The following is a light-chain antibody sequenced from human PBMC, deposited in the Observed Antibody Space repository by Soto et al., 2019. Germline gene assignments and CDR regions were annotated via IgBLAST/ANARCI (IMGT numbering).Light chain of an antibody. CDR2: AAS. J-gene: IGKJ1*01. Sequence: DIVLTQSPCTLSLSPGERATLSCRASHTVSGPYLAWYQQKLGQAPRLLMYAASSRATGIPDRFSGSESGTDFTLTISRLEPEDFAVYYCHQYGRSPWTFGQGTKVDI. CDR3: HQYGRSPWT. CDR1: HTVSGPY. V-gene: IGKV3-20*01.